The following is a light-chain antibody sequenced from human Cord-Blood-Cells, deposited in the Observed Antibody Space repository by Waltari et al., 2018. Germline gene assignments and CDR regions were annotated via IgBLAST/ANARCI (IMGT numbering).Light chain of an antibody. CDR1: SSDVGGYNY. V-gene: IGLV2-11*01. Sequence: QSALTQPRSASGSPGQSVTISCTGTSSDVGGYNYVSWYQQHPGKAPKRMIYDVSKRPSGVPDRFSGSKSGNTASLTISGLQAEDEADYYCCSYAGSYTWVFGGGTKLTVL. CDR2: DVS. CDR3: CSYAGSYTWV. J-gene: IGLJ3*02.